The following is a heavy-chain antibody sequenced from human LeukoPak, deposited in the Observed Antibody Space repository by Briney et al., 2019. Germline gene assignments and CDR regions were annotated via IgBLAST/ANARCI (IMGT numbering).Heavy chain of an antibody. V-gene: IGHV3-7*04. D-gene: IGHD1-1*01. Sequence: GGSLRLSCAVSGFTFTNFWMSWVRQAPGRGLEWVANMHPEGNEKYHVESVKGRFTISRDNTKNLLFLQMDGLRVEDTAVYYCARGDDSSGDHWGQGTLVTVSS. CDR2: MHPEGNEK. CDR3: ARGDDSSGDH. CDR1: GFTFTNFW. J-gene: IGHJ4*02.